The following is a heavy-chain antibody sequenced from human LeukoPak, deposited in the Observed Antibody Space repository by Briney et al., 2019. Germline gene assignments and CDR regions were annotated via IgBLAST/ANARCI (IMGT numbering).Heavy chain of an antibody. Sequence: PGRSLRLSCAASGFTFSSYGMHWVRQAPGKGLEWVAVISYDGSNKYYADSVKGRFTISRDNSKNTLYLQMNSLRAEDTAVYYCARSQKIYGDGRSVCLDHWGQGTLVTVSS. D-gene: IGHD4-17*01. CDR1: GFTFSSYG. CDR3: ARSQKIYGDGRSVCLDH. CDR2: ISYDGSNK. V-gene: IGHV3-30*03. J-gene: IGHJ4*02.